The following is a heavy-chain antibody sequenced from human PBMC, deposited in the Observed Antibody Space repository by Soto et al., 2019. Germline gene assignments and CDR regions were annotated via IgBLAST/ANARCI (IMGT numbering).Heavy chain of an antibody. Sequence: SETLSLTCTVSGGSISGYYWSWIRQPPGKGLEWIGYMYNTGSTVYNPSFKSRVTISVDTSKNQFSLKLNSVSAADTAVYYCGRDLWGYCGTDCYPLDVWGQGTTVTVSS. D-gene: IGHD2-21*02. CDR3: GRDLWGYCGTDCYPLDV. CDR2: MYNTGST. CDR1: GGSISGYY. V-gene: IGHV4-59*01. J-gene: IGHJ6*02.